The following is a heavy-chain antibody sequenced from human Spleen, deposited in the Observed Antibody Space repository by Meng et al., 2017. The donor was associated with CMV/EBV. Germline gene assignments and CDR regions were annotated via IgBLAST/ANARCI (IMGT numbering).Heavy chain of an antibody. CDR2: IYTGGTT. CDR1: GLTVSSNY. D-gene: IGHD2-2*02. Sequence: GESLKISCAASGLTVSSNYMTWVRQAPGKGLEWVSVIYTGGTTDYADSVKGRFTISRDNSRNTVYLQMNSLGAEDTAVYYCASGLGYCSSTSCYNFYYGMDVWGQGTTVTVSS. J-gene: IGHJ6*02. CDR3: ASGLGYCSSTSCYNFYYGMDV. V-gene: IGHV3-66*02.